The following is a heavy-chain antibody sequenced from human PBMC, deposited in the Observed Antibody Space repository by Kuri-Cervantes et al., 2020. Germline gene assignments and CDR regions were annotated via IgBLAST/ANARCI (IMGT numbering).Heavy chain of an antibody. Sequence: ASVKVSCKASGYTFTSYYMHWVRQAPGQGLEWMGIINPSGGSTSYAQKFQGRVTMTRDTSTSTVYMELSSLRSEDTAVYYCTTYYYDSSGYYGGFDPWGQGTLVTVSS. V-gene: IGHV1-46*01. CDR1: GYTFTSYY. CDR3: TTYYYDSSGYYGGFDP. J-gene: IGHJ5*02. D-gene: IGHD3-22*01. CDR2: INPSGGST.